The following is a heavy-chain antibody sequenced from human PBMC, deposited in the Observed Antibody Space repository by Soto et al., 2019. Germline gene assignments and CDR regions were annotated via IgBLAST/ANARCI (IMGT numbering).Heavy chain of an antibody. CDR2: INAGDGNT. J-gene: IGHJ3*02. D-gene: IGHD2-2*01. CDR3: ARSGSCTSTSCYGGFDS. Sequence: QVQLVQSGAEVKKPGASVKVSCKTSGYTFTNYAIHWVRQAPGQRLEWMGWINAGDGNTKYSQKFQGRVTITRDTSASTGYMELSSLRSEDAAVYYCARSGSCTSTSCYGGFDSWGQGTMVTVSS. CDR1: GYTFTNYA. V-gene: IGHV1-3*01.